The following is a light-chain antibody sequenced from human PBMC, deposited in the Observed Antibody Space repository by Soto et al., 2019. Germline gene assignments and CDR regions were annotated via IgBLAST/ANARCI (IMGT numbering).Light chain of an antibody. V-gene: IGLV2-14*01. CDR1: SSDVGGYNY. CDR2: EVS. CDR3: VAWDDSLNGYV. J-gene: IGLJ1*01. Sequence: QSALTQPASVSGSPGQSITISCTGTSSDVGGYNYVSWYQQHPGKAPKLMIYEVSNRPSGVPDRFSGSKSGTSASLAISGLQSEDEADYYCVAWDDSLNGYVFGTGTKVTVL.